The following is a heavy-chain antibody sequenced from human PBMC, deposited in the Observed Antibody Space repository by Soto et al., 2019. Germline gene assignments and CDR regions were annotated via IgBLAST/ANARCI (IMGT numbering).Heavy chain of an antibody. CDR2: ISWNSGSI. J-gene: IGHJ4*02. CDR1: GFTFDDYA. V-gene: IGHV3-9*01. Sequence: SLKISCAASGFTFDDYAMHWVRQAPGKGLEWVSGISWNSGSIGYADSVKGRFTISRDNAKNSLYLQMNSLRAEDTALYYCAKDITAGYSYGYYFDYWGQGTLVTVSS. D-gene: IGHD5-18*01. CDR3: AKDITAGYSYGYYFDY.